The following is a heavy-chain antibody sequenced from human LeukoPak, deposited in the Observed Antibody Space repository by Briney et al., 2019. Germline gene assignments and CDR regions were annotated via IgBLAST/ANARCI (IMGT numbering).Heavy chain of an antibody. J-gene: IGHJ4*02. D-gene: IGHD3-22*01. CDR1: GGSFSGYY. Sequence: SETLSLTCAVYGGSFSGYYWSWIRQPPGKGREWIGKINHSGSTNYNPSLKRRDTMSVDTSKNQFSLKPSSVTAADTAVYCCARIKSGLSSGWRWSNDYWGQGTLVTVSA. CDR2: INHSGST. CDR3: ARIKSGLSSGWRWSNDY. V-gene: IGHV4-34*01.